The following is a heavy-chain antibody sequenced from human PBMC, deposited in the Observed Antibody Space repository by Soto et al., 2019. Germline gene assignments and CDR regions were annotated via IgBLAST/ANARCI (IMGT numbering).Heavy chain of an antibody. D-gene: IGHD2-2*01. Sequence: GGSLRLSCAASGFTFSSYAMSWVRQAPGKGLEWVSAISGSGGSTYYADSVKGRFTISRDNSKNTLYLQMNSLRAEDTAVYYCAKDSVGVGWVVPAAHNDYWGQGTLVTVSS. J-gene: IGHJ4*02. CDR3: AKDSVGVGWVVPAAHNDY. CDR2: ISGSGGST. V-gene: IGHV3-23*01. CDR1: GFTFSSYA.